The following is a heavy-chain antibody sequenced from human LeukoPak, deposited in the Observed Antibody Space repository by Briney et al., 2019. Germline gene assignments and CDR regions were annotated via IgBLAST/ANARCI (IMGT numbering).Heavy chain of an antibody. V-gene: IGHV3-23*01. CDR2: ISASGSIT. CDR3: AKRGDRDCSGGSCYGWVRYYFDY. CDR1: GFTLRSYG. J-gene: IGHJ4*02. Sequence: GGSLRLSCAASGFTLRSYGVTWVRQAPGKGLEWVSVISASGSITYYADSVKGRFTISRDNSKNTLYLQMNSLRAEDTAVYYCAKRGDRDCSGGSCYGWVRYYFDYWGQGTLVAVSS. D-gene: IGHD2-15*01.